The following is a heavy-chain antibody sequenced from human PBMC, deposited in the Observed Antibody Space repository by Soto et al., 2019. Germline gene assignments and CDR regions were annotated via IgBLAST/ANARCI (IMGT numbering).Heavy chain of an antibody. CDR2: IYYSGST. D-gene: IGHD3-22*01. CDR3: ARGSPSITMIVVAEFDP. Sequence: QVQLQESGPGLVKPSQTLSLTCTVSGGSISSGGYYWSWIRQHPGKGLEWIGYIYYSGSTYYNPSLKSRVTISVDTSKNQFSLKRSSVTAADTAVYYCARGSPSITMIVVAEFDPWGQGTLVTVSS. CDR1: GGSISSGGYY. V-gene: IGHV4-31*03. J-gene: IGHJ5*02.